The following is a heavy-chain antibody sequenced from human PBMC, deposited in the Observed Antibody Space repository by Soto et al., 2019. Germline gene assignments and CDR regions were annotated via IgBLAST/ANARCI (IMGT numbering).Heavy chain of an antibody. V-gene: IGHV1-46*01. CDR3: ATRDPGHY. CDR1: GYTFTTYY. Sequence: GPSVKVSCNASGYTFTTYYMHWLLQAPGQGLEWMGIISPDGGRTSYAQKFQGRVTMTRDTSTSTVYMELSSLRSEDTAVYYCATRDPGHYWGQGTLVTVSS. J-gene: IGHJ4*02. CDR2: ISPDGGRT.